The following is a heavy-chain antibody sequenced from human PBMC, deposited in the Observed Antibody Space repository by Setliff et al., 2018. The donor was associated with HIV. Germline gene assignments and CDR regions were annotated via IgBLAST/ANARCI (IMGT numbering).Heavy chain of an antibody. J-gene: IGHJ5*02. CDR3: ARAVQGAQVPAAIRWFDP. Sequence: ASVKVSCKASGYTFTSYAMHWVRQAPGQRLEWMGWLNAGNGNTKYSQKFQGRVTITRDTSASTAYMGLSSLRSKDTAVYYCARAVQGAQVPAAIRWFDPWGQGTLVTVSS. D-gene: IGHD2-2*01. CDR2: LNAGNGNT. V-gene: IGHV1-3*01. CDR1: GYTFTSYA.